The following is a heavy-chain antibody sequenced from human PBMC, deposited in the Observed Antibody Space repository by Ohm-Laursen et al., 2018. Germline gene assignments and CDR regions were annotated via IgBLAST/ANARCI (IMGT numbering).Heavy chain of an antibody. CDR2: IVVGSGNT. J-gene: IGHJ4*02. CDR1: GFTFTSSA. D-gene: IGHD6-19*01. CDR3: AVAGGYSSGWYPYYFDY. V-gene: IGHV1-58*02. Sequence: GASVKVSCKASGFTFTSSAMQWVRQARGQRLGWIGWIVVGSGNTNYAQKFQERVTITRDMSTSTAYMELSSLGSEDTAVYYCAVAGGYSSGWYPYYFDYWGQGTLVTVSS.